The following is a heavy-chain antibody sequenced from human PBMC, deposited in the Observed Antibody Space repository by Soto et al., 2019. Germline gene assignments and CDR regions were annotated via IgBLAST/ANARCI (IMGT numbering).Heavy chain of an antibody. CDR2: ISAYNGNT. CDR3: ARGGDYYDRSGSSCFDS. V-gene: IGHV1-18*01. CDR1: GYTFTSYG. J-gene: IGHJ5*01. Sequence: ASVKVSCKASGYTFTSYGISWVRQAPGQGLEWMGWISAYNGNTNYAQKLQGRVTMTTDTSTSTAYMELRSLRSDDTAVYYCARGGDYYDRSGSSCFDSCGQGTLVTVSS. D-gene: IGHD3-22*01.